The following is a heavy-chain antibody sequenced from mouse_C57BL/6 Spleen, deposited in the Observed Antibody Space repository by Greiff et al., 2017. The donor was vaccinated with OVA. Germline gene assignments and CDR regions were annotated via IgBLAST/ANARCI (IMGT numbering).Heavy chain of an antibody. Sequence: EVQGVESGGGLVQPKGSLKLSCAASGFSFNTYAMNWVRQAPGKGLEWVARIRSKSNNYATYYADSVKDRFTISRDDSESMLYLQMNNLKTEDTAMYYCVRQGGLGWYFDVWGTGTTVTVSS. CDR1: GFSFNTYA. J-gene: IGHJ1*03. CDR3: VRQGGLGWYFDV. V-gene: IGHV10-1*01. D-gene: IGHD1-1*02. CDR2: IRSKSNNYAT.